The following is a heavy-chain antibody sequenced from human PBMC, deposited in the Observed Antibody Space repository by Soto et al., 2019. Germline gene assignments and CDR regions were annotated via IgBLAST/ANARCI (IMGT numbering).Heavy chain of an antibody. V-gene: IGHV3-48*03. CDR3: ASNALEPWLPGWYYYGMDV. D-gene: IGHD6-19*01. Sequence: EVQLVESGGGLVQPGGSLRLSCAASGFTFSSYEMNWVRQAPGKGLEWVSYISSSGSTIYYADSVKGRFTISRDNAKNSLYLQMNSLRAEDTAVYYCASNALEPWLPGWYYYGMDVWGQGTTVTVSS. CDR1: GFTFSSYE. J-gene: IGHJ6*02. CDR2: ISSSGSTI.